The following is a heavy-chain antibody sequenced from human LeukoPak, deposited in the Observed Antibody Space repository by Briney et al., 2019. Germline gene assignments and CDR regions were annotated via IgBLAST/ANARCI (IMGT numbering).Heavy chain of an antibody. J-gene: IGHJ4*02. D-gene: IGHD3-3*01. CDR2: ISSSGDYI. V-gene: IGHV3-21*04. Sequence: GGSLRLSCEASGFSFSIHSMNWVRQAPGKGLEWVSSISSSGDYIYYADSVAGRFTISRDNSKNTLYLQMNSLRAEDTAVYYCAKGDDFWSGYSVYWGQGTLVTVSS. CDR1: GFSFSIHS. CDR3: AKGDDFWSGYSVY.